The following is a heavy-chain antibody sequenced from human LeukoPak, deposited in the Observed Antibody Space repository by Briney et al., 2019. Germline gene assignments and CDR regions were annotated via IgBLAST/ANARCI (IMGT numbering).Heavy chain of an antibody. V-gene: IGHV3-23*01. CDR1: GFTFSSYA. J-gene: IGHJ6*03. CDR2: ISGSGGST. CDR3: AKDHAGTTYYYYMDV. D-gene: IGHD1-7*01. Sequence: PGGSLRLSCAASGFTFSSYAMSWVRQAPGKGLEWVSAISGSGGSTYYADSVKGRFTISRDNSKNTLYLQMNSLRAEDTAVYYCAKDHAGTTYYYYMDVWGKGTTVTVSS.